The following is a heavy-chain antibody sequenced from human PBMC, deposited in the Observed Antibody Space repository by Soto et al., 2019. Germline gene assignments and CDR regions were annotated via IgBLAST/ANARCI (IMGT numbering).Heavy chain of an antibody. D-gene: IGHD5-12*01. V-gene: IGHV5-51*01. Sequence: GESLKISCKGSGYYFTSYWIAWVRQMPGKGLEWMGIIYPGDSDTRYSPSFQGQVTISADKSISTAYLQWSSLKASDTAMYYCASQEMATKNVDAFDIWGQGTMVTVSS. CDR2: IYPGDSDT. CDR1: GYYFTSYW. J-gene: IGHJ3*02. CDR3: ASQEMATKNVDAFDI.